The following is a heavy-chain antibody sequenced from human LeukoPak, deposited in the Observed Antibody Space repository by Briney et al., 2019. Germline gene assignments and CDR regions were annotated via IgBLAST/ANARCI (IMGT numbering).Heavy chain of an antibody. CDR1: GFTFSSYS. CDR3: AREGSIADAYYYYMDV. CDR2: ISSSSSYI. D-gene: IGHD6-6*01. J-gene: IGHJ6*03. Sequence: GGSLRLSCAASGFTFSSYSMNWVRQAPGKGLEWVSSISSSSSYIYYADSVKGRFTISRDNAKNSLYLQMNSLRAEDTAVYYCAREGSIADAYYYYMDVWGKGTTVTVSS. V-gene: IGHV3-21*01.